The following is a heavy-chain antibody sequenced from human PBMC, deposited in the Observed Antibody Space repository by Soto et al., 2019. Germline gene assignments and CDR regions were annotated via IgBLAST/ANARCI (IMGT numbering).Heavy chain of an antibody. V-gene: IGHV4-59*11. CDR3: TRANWYSEY. J-gene: IGHJ4*02. Sequence: QVQLQESGPGLVKPSETLSLTCRVSGGSISNHYWSWIRQPPGKGLEWIGYIYYNGNTNYNPSLKSRVTTSVDTSRNQIPLKLTTVTAGDTAVYYCTRANWYSEYWGQGTLVTVSS. CDR1: GGSISNHY. D-gene: IGHD7-27*01. CDR2: IYYNGNT.